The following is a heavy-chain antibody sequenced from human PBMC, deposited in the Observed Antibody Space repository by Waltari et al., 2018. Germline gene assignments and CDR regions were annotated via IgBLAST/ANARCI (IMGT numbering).Heavy chain of an antibody. Sequence: QVQLVQSGAEIKKPGASVKVSCKASGYTFTNYGIHWVRQPPVQWLEWTGWINRGTVNAKYPHTFQGRVTITRHTSANTAYMQLSSLRSEDTAVYYCARSQRDAGTIYFDYWGQGTPVTVSS. CDR1: GYTFTNYG. V-gene: IGHV1-3*01. J-gene: IGHJ4*02. CDR2: INRGTVNA. CDR3: ARSQRDAGTIYFDY. D-gene: IGHD2-2*01.